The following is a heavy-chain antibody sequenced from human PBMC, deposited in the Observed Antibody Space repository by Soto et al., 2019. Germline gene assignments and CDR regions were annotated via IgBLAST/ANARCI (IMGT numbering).Heavy chain of an antibody. CDR2: MNPNSGNT. J-gene: IGHJ6*03. Sequence: QVQLVQSGAEVKKPGASVKVSCKASGYTFTSYDINWVRQATGQGLEWMGWMNPNSGNTGYAQKFQGRVTMTRNTSISTAYMELRSLRSEDTAVYYCARGLFEVADYYYYMDVWGKGTTVTVSS. V-gene: IGHV1-8*01. CDR1: GYTFTSYD. CDR3: ARGLFEVADYYYYMDV. D-gene: IGHD3-3*01.